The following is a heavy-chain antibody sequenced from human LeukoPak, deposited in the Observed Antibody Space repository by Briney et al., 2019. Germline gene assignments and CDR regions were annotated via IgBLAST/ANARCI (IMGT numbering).Heavy chain of an antibody. Sequence: SETLSLTCALSGGSISRSNCWSWVRQPPGKGLEWIGEIYDTGSTKYNPSLKSRVTISVDKSKKQFSLKLSSVTAADTAVYYCARFACIRTTCYSDYWGQGTLVTVSS. CDR3: ARFACIRTTCYSDY. V-gene: IGHV4-4*02. D-gene: IGHD2-2*01. J-gene: IGHJ4*02. CDR1: GGSISRSNC. CDR2: IYDTGST.